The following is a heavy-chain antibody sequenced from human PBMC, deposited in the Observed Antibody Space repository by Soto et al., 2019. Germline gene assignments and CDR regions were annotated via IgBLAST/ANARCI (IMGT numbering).Heavy chain of an antibody. CDR3: AGAKIFDWLSHTWFDP. CDR1: GGSLSSYY. CDR2: IYYSGST. V-gene: IGHV4-59*01. J-gene: IGHJ5*02. D-gene: IGHD3-9*01. Sequence: SETPSPPCTVSGGSLSSYYWGWIRQPPGKGLEWIGYIYYSGSTNYNPSLKSRVTISVDTSKNQFSLKLSSVTAADTAVYYCAGAKIFDWLSHTWFDPWGQGTLVTVSS.